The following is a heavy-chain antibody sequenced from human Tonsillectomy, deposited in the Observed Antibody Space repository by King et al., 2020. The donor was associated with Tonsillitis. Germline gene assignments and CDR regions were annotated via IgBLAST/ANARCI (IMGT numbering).Heavy chain of an antibody. CDR1: GGSFSGYF. V-gene: IGHV4-34*01. D-gene: IGHD3-10*01. CDR2: INHTGST. Sequence: VQLQQWGAGLLKPSETLSLTCAVYGGSFSGYFWSWIRQSPGKGLEWIGEINHTGSTNYNPSLKSRVTISIDTSKNQFFLKLSSVTAADTAVDYCARGFPTDYGSGTYYRGIDYWGQGTLVTVSS. CDR3: ARGFPTDYGSGTYYRGIDY. J-gene: IGHJ4*02.